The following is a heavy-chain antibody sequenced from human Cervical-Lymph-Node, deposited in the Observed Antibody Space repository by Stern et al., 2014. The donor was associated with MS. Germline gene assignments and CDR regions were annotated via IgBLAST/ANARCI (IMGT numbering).Heavy chain of an antibody. CDR3: ARAVRNQLLSEY. D-gene: IGHD2-2*01. J-gene: IGHJ4*02. V-gene: IGHV1-8*01. CDR2: MNPYSGNT. CDR1: GYTFSSYD. Sequence: QVQLAPSGAEVKKPGASVKASFKASGYTFSSYDITWVRQASGNRLEWMGWMNPYSGNTGYAQKFKGRVSMTSDPSISTVYMELTSLTSDDTAVYFCARAVRNQLLSEYWGQGTLVTVSS.